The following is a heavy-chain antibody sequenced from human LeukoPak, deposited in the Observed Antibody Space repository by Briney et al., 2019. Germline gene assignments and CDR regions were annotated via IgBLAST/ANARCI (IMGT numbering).Heavy chain of an antibody. J-gene: IGHJ3*02. V-gene: IGHV3-13*01. D-gene: IGHD4-17*01. CDR1: GFTFSTNA. CDR3: ARTVSDAFDI. CDR2: IGTAGDT. Sequence: GGSLRLSCLTSGFTFSTNAMSWVRQAPGKGLEWVSAIGTAGDTYYPGSVKGRFTISRENAKNSLYLQMNSLRAEDTAVYYCARTVSDAFDIWGQGTMVTVSS.